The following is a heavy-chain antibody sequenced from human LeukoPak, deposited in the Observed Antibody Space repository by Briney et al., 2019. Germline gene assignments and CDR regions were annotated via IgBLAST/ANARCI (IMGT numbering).Heavy chain of an antibody. CDR1: GGSISSDGNY. Sequence: SSETLSLTCTVSGGSISSDGNYWSWFRQPPGKGLEWIGYIYYSGSTYHNPSLKSRVTISVDTSKNQFSLKLSSVTAADTAVYYCARSMSSSWYGKFDPWGQGTLVTVSS. V-gene: IGHV4-31*03. CDR3: ARSMSSSWYGKFDP. J-gene: IGHJ5*02. D-gene: IGHD6-13*01. CDR2: IYYSGST.